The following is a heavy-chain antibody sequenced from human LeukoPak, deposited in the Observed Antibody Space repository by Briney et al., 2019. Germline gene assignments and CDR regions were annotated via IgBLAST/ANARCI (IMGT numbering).Heavy chain of an antibody. D-gene: IGHD3-10*01. Sequence: SETLSLTCTVSPGSISTYSWNWIRQPPGKGLEWIASIDYSGSTNSSPSLKGRVTMSVDTSMNQFSLKLSSVTAADTAVYYCARWFDAFDIWGQGTMVTASS. J-gene: IGHJ3*02. V-gene: IGHV4-59*01. CDR3: ARWFDAFDI. CDR1: PGSISTYS. CDR2: IDYSGST.